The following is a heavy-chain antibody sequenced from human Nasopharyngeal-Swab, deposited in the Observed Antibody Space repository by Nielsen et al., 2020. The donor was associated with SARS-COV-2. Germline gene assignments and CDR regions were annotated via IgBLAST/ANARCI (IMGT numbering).Heavy chain of an antibody. CDR1: GYTFTSYY. CDR2: INPHSGAT. J-gene: IGHJ3*02. V-gene: IGHV1-2*02. Sequence: ASVKVSCKASGYTFTSYYMHWVRQAPGQGPEWMGWINPHSGATNYAQKFQGRVTLTRDTSISTASMELSRLRSDDTAVYYCARGTSYDYDAFDIWGQGTTVTVSS. D-gene: IGHD3-3*01. CDR3: ARGTSYDYDAFDI.